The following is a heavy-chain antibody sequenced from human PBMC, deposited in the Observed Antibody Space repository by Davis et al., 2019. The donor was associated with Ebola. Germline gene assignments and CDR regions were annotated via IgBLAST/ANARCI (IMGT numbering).Heavy chain of an antibody. Sequence: SWVHQAPGKGLEWIGYIYYSGSTYYNPSLKSRVTISVDTSKNQFSLKLSSVTAADTAVYYCARDGGIAAAGLDYWGQGTLVTVSS. CDR3: ARDGGIAAAGLDY. CDR2: IYYSGST. D-gene: IGHD6-13*01. J-gene: IGHJ4*02. V-gene: IGHV4-31*02.